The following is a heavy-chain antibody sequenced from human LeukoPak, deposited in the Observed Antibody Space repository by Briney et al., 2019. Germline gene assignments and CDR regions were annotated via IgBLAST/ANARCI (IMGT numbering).Heavy chain of an antibody. CDR2: MYYSGGT. CDR1: GGSITDSSYY. V-gene: IGHV4-39*01. CDR3: ARRLPGTFKEAFDC. Sequence: SETLSLTCTVSGGSITDSSYYWGWIRQPPGKGLEWIGSMYYSGGTYYNPSLKSRVTISVDTSKSQFSLKLSSVTAADTAVFYCARRLPGTFKEAFDCWGQGTLVTVSS. J-gene: IGHJ4*01. D-gene: IGHD1-1*01.